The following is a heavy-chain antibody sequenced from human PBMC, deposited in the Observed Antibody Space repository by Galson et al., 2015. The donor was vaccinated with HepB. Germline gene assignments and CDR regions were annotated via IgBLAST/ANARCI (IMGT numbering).Heavy chain of an antibody. CDR1: GGSINTGDYY. J-gene: IGHJ5*02. V-gene: IGHV4-30-4*01. CDR2: IYYSGST. Sequence: LSLTCTVSGGSINTGDYYWSWIRQPPGKGLEWIGYIYYSGSTYYNPSLKGRVSMSVGTSKNQFSLKLTSMTAADTAVYYCSLADTSWGQGTLVTVSS. CDR3: SLADTS. D-gene: IGHD6-19*01.